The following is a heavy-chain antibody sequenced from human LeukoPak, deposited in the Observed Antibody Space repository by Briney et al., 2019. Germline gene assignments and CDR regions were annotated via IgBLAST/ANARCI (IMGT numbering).Heavy chain of an antibody. CDR1: GGSFSGYY. CDR3: ATVYYYYGMDV. CDR2: INHGGST. V-gene: IGHV4-34*01. Sequence: SETLSLTCAVYGGSFSGYYWSWIRQPPGKGLEWIGEINHGGSTNYNPSLKSRVTISVDTSKNQFSLKLSSVTAADTAVYYCATVYYYYGMDVWGQGTTVTVSS. D-gene: IGHD2-8*02. J-gene: IGHJ6*02.